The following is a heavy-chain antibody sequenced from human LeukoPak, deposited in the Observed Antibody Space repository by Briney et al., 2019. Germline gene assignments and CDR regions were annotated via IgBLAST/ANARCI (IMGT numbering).Heavy chain of an antibody. CDR1: GGTFSSYA. Sequence: GASVKVSCKASGGTFSSYAISWVRQAPGQGLEWMGGIIPIFGTANYAQKFQGRVTITTDESTSTAYMELSSLRSEDTAVYYCAREGVLLWFGEERNWFDPWGQGTLVTVSS. V-gene: IGHV1-69*05. CDR2: IIPIFGTA. CDR3: AREGVLLWFGEERNWFDP. J-gene: IGHJ5*02. D-gene: IGHD3-10*01.